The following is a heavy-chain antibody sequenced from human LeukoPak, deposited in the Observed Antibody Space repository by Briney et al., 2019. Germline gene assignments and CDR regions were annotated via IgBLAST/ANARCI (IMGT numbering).Heavy chain of an antibody. CDR3: AKQSGYSEYFQH. J-gene: IGHJ1*01. D-gene: IGHD3-22*01. V-gene: IGHV3-23*01. CDR2: ISGSGGST. Sequence: GGSLRLSCAASGFTFSSYAVSWVRQAPGKGLEWVSAISGSGGSTYYADSVKGRFTISRDNSKNTLYLQMNSLRAEDTAVYYCAKQSGYSEYFQHWGQGTLVTVSS. CDR1: GFTFSSYA.